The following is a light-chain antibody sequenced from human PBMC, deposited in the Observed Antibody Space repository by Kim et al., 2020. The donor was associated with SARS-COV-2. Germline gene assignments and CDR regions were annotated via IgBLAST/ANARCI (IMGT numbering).Light chain of an antibody. J-gene: IGKJ3*01. CDR3: QQYYTTPLFT. CDR2: WAS. CDR1: QSVLYSSNNKNY. Sequence: DIVMTQSPDSLAVSLGERATINCKSSQSVLYSSNNKNYLGWYQQKPRQPPKLLIYWASTRGSGVPDRFSGSGSGTDFTLTISSLQAEDVAVYSCQQYYTTPLFTFGPGTKVDIK. V-gene: IGKV4-1*01.